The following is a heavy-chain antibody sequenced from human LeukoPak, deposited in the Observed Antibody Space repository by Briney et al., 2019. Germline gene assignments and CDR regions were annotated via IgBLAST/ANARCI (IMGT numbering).Heavy chain of an antibody. D-gene: IGHD5-24*01. CDR3: ARDEMATISIQGWFDP. CDR2: INPNSGGT. CDR1: GYTFTGYY. V-gene: IGHV1-2*02. J-gene: IGHJ5*02. Sequence: ASVKVSFKASGYTFTGYYMHWVRQAPGQGREWMGWINPNSGGTNNAQKFQGRVTMTRDTSTSTAYMELSRLRSDDTAVYYCARDEMATISIQGWFDPWGQGTLVTVSS.